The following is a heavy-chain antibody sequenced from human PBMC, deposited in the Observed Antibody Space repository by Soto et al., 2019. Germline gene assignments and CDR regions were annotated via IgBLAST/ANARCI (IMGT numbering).Heavy chain of an antibody. D-gene: IGHD2-21*02. J-gene: IGHJ3*02. V-gene: IGHV1-69*13. Sequence: SVKVSCKASGGTFSSYAISWVRQAPGQGLEWMGGIIPIFGTANYAQKFQGRVTITADESTSTAYMELSSLRSEDTAVYYCASLVGAYCGGDCHRHPADAFDIWG. CDR1: GGTFSSYA. CDR3: ASLVGAYCGGDCHRHPADAFDI. CDR2: IIPIFGTA.